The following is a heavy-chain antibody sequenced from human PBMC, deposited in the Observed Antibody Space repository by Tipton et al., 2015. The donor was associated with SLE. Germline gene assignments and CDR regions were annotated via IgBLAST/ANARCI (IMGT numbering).Heavy chain of an antibody. CDR3: AREVADAFDI. Sequence: RSLRLSCAASGFPFSSYAMSWVRQAPGKGLEWVAVISYDGFNKYYADPVKGRFTISRDNSKNTLYLQMNSLRAEDTALYYCAREVADAFDIWGQGTMVTVS. J-gene: IGHJ3*02. CDR1: GFPFSSYA. V-gene: IGHV3-30*03. D-gene: IGHD5-12*01. CDR2: ISYDGFNK.